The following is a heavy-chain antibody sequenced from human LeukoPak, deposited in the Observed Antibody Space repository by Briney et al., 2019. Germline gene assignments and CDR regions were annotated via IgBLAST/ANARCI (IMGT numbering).Heavy chain of an antibody. D-gene: IGHD6-25*01. CDR2: LYYGENS. V-gene: IGHV4-39*01. CDR3: ARQLPTAAADTRGYFDH. CDR1: GGSLSIISSSTYY. Sequence: PSETLSLTCTVSGGSLSIISSSTYYWGWLRQAPGKGLEWIGSLYYGENSHYNPSLKSRATLSVDTSNNQFSLKLTSVTAADAAVYFCARQLPTAAADTRGYFDHWGQGTVVTVSS. J-gene: IGHJ4*02.